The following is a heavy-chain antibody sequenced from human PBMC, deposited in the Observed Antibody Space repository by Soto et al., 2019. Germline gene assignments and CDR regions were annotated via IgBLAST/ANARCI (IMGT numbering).Heavy chain of an antibody. Sequence: GGSLRLSCEASGFTFNTYSMHWVGHAPGKGLEWLAAIWYDGTQKYYADSVKGRFIISRDNSKKTLYLEMNSLRAEDTAVYYCARAGGTTVTGLWHFDSWGQGTLVTVSS. D-gene: IGHD4-17*01. CDR2: IWYDGTQK. J-gene: IGHJ4*02. CDR3: ARAGGTTVTGLWHFDS. CDR1: GFTFNTYS. V-gene: IGHV3-33*01.